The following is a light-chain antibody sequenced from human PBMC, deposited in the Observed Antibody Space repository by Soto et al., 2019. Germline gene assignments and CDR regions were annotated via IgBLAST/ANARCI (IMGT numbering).Light chain of an antibody. J-gene: IGKJ1*01. Sequence: DIQMTPSPSTLSSSIGDRVTITCRDSQSISSRLAWYQHKPGKAPKLLIYKASTLESGVPSRFSGSGSGTEFTLTISSLQPDDFATYYCQHYNSYSEAFGQGTKVDIK. CDR2: KAS. CDR1: QSISSR. V-gene: IGKV1-5*03. CDR3: QHYNSYSEA.